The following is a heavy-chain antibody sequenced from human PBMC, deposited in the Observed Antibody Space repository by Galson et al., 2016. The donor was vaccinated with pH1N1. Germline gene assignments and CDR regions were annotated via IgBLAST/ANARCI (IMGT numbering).Heavy chain of an antibody. CDR1: GFTFSGFE. Sequence: SLRLSCAASGFTFSGFEMSWVRQAPGKGLEWISYITTSGDSLYYADSVKGRFTISRDNAKNSLYLQMSSLRVEDTAVYYCARDYYYYYGMDVCGQGTTVTVSS. CDR3: ARDYYYYYGMDV. CDR2: ITTSGDSL. J-gene: IGHJ6*02. V-gene: IGHV3-48*03.